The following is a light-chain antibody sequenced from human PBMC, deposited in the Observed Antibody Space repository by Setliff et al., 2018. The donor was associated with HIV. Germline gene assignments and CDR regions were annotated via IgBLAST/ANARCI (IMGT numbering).Light chain of an antibody. V-gene: IGLV2-23*01. CDR1: SSDVGTYNF. CDR3: CSYAGSTLYV. CDR2: EGS. J-gene: IGLJ1*01. Sequence: QSVLTQPASVSGSPGQSITISCTGTSSDVGTYNFVSWYQQHPGKAPKLMIYEGSKRPSGVSNRFFVSKSGYTASLTISGLQAEDEADYYCCSYAGSTLYVFGTGTKVTVL.